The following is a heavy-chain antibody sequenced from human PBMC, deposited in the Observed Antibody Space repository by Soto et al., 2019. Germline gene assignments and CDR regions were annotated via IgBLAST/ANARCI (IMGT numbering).Heavy chain of an antibody. V-gene: IGHV4-59*03. CDR2: VYHSGST. J-gene: IGHJ4*02. Sequence: PSETLSLTCTVSGGSISSYYWSWIRQPPGKGPEWIGYVYHSGSTNYNPSLKSRVTISLDTSINTAYIELSSLTSDDTAVYYCATSGGGWYLYWGQGALVTVSS. CDR3: ATSGGGWYLY. CDR1: GGSISSYY. D-gene: IGHD6-19*01.